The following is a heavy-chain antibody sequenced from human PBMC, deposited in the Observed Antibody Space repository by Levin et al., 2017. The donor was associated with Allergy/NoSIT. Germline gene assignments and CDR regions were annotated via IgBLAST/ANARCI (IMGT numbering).Heavy chain of an antibody. CDR1: GYTFTSYG. D-gene: IGHD4-17*01. V-gene: IGHV1-18*01. CDR3: ARDGPSEGPDYGAYFVDY. J-gene: IGHJ4*02. CDR2: ISAYNGNT. Sequence: ASVKVSCKASGYTFTSYGISWVRQAPGQGLEWMGWISAYNGNTNYAQKLQGRVTMTTDTSTSTAYMELRSLRSDDTAVYYYARDGPSEGPDYGAYFVDYWGQGTLVTVSS.